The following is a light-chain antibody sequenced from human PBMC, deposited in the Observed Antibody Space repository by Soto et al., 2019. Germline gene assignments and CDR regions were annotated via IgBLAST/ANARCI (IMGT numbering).Light chain of an antibody. J-gene: IGKJ2*01. CDR2: AAS. V-gene: IGKV1-6*01. CDR3: LQDYSCPYT. CDR1: QGITND. Sequence: AIQMTQSPSSLSASVGDTVTITCRASQGITNDLGWYQQKPGKAPKLLIYAASSLQSEVPSRFIGSGSGTDFSLTISSLQPEDFATYYCLQDYSCPYTFGQGTKVEIK.